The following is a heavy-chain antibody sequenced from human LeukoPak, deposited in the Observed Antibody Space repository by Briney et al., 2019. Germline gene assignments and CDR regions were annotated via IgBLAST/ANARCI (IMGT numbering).Heavy chain of an antibody. J-gene: IGHJ4*02. CDR3: ERIGPARDGSNSFDY. Sequence: GGSLRLSCAVSVLTLSSYDMSWGRQVPGKGLEYVSSISAPGTYIFSAASVKGRFTISRDNAANTLFLQMNSLRVEDTAVYYCERIGPARDGSNSFDYWGQGTLVTVSS. D-gene: IGHD5-24*01. CDR2: ISAPGTYI. V-gene: IGHV3-21*01. CDR1: VLTLSSYD.